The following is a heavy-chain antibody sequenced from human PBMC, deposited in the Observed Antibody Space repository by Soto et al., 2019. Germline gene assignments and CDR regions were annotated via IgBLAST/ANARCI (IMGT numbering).Heavy chain of an antibody. CDR2: IYYSGST. CDR1: GGSISSGGYY. CDR3: ATEGIKLGSYYYGMDV. V-gene: IGHV4-31*03. D-gene: IGHD5-18*01. Sequence: PSETLSLTCTVSGGSISSGGYYWSWIRQHPGKGLEWIGYIYYSGSTYYNSSLKSRVTISVDTSKNQFSLKLSSVTAADKAVYYCATEGIKLGSYYYGMDVWGQGTTVTVSS. J-gene: IGHJ6*02.